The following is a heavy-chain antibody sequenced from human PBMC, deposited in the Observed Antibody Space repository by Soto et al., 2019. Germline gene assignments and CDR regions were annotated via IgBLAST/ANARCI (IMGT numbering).Heavy chain of an antibody. V-gene: IGHV4-39*01. J-gene: IGHJ3*01. CDR3: ARPCYPLTTVTLMGAFDV. CDR1: GGSISSIGLY. D-gene: IGHD4-17*01. CDR2: IHKSGST. Sequence: QVQLQESGPGLVKPSETLSLTCSVSGGSISSIGLYWGWIRQSPGRGLEWIGSIHKSGSTYYHPSLRNRVTISIDISKNRFSLTLTSVTAADTAVYFCARPCYPLTTVTLMGAFDVWGQETMVTVSS.